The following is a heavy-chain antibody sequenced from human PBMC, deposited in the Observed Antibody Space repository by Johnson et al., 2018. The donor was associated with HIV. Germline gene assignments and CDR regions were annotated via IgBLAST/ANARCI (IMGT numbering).Heavy chain of an antibody. D-gene: IGHD6-13*01. CDR1: GFTVSSNY. V-gene: IGHV3-30*03. J-gene: IGHJ3*02. Sequence: QVQVLQSGGGLIQPGGSLRLSCAASGFTVSSNYMSWVRQAPGKGLEWVAIILHDGFKKYSADSVKGRFTISRDNSKTLYLQMNSLRAEDTAVYYCARARRYSSSWPDAFDIWGQGTMVTVSS. CDR2: ILHDGFKK. CDR3: ARARRYSSSWPDAFDI.